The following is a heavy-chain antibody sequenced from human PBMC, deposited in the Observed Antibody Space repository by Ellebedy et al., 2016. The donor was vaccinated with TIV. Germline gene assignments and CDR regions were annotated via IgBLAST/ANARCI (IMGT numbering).Heavy chain of an antibody. CDR2: ITTDGE. V-gene: IGHV3-74*03. CDR1: GFTFSSYW. D-gene: IGHD5-18*01. Sequence: PGGSLRLSCEASGFTFSSYWMHWVRQAPGKGLVWVSRITTDGEMYADSVKGRFTVSRDNAKNTLYLQMNSLRAEDTAVYYCAKGSVDTAMVTDYYYGMDVWGQGTTVTVSS. J-gene: IGHJ6*02. CDR3: AKGSVDTAMVTDYYYGMDV.